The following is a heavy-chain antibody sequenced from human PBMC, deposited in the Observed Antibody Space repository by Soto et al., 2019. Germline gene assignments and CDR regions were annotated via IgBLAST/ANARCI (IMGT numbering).Heavy chain of an antibody. CDR1: GGSISSYY. V-gene: IGHV4-59*01. CDR2: IYYSGST. CDR3: AGVGGGCSGGSCPLGPYYYYYYYMDV. D-gene: IGHD2-15*01. J-gene: IGHJ6*03. Sequence: SETLSLTCTVSGGSISSYYWSWIRQPPGKGLEWIGYIYYSGSTNYNPSLKSRVTISVDTSKNQFSLKLSSVTAADTAVYYCAGVGGGCSGGSCPLGPYYYYYYYMDVWGKGTTVTVSS.